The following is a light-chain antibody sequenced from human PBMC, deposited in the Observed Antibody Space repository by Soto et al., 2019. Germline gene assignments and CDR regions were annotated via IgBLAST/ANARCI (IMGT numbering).Light chain of an antibody. CDR3: QQRSNWPIT. Sequence: EIIMTQSPATLSVSPGEGVTLSCRASQGIGDTLAWYQHKPGQAPRLLIYGAFNRATGIPARFSGSGSGTDFTLTISSLEPEDFAVYYCQQRSNWPITFGQGTRLEIK. CDR1: QGIGDT. J-gene: IGKJ5*01. CDR2: GAF. V-gene: IGKV3D-11*01.